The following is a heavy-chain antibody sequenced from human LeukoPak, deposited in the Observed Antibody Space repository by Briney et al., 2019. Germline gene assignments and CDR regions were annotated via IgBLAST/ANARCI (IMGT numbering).Heavy chain of an antibody. CDR2: TYYSGST. CDR3: ARGHDSFDY. J-gene: IGHJ4*02. V-gene: IGHV4-59*01. Sequence: SETLSLTCTVSGGSISSYYWSWIRQPPGKGLEWIGYTYYSGSTNYNPSLKSRVTISVDTSKNQFSLKLSSVTAADTAVYYCARGHDSFDYWGQGTLVTVSS. CDR1: GGSISSYY.